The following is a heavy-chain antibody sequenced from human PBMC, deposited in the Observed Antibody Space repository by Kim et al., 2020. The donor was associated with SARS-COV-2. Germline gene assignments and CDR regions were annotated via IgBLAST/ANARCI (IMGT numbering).Heavy chain of an antibody. V-gene: IGHV1-69*13. CDR2: IIPIHGTA. CDR3: ARGVDAVMAAGYDAFNI. D-gene: IGHD2-8*01. J-gene: IGHJ3*02. CDR1: GGTFRGYA. Sequence: SVKVSCKAFGGTFRGYAINWVRQAPGQGLEWMGGIIPIHGTANYAQKFQGRVTITADESTSTAFMELRSLRSQDTAVYYCARGVDAVMAAGYDAFNIWGQGTMVTVSS.